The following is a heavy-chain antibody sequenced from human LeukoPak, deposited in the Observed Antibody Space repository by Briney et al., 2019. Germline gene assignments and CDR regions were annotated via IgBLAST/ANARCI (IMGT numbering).Heavy chain of an antibody. CDR2: IYTSGST. J-gene: IGHJ4*02. CDR1: GSISSYY. CDR3: ASASYYYDSSGYHAPFDY. V-gene: IGHV4-4*09. D-gene: IGHD3-22*01. Sequence: SETLSLTCTVSGSISSYYWSWIRQPPGKGLEWIGYIYTSGSTNYNPSLKSRVTISVDTSKNQFSLKLSSVTAADTAVYYCASASYYYDSSGYHAPFDYWGQGTLVTVSS.